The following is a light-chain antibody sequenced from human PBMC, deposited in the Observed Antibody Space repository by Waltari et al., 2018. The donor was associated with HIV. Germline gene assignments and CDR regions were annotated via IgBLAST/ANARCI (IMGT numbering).Light chain of an antibody. Sequence: QSVLAQPPSASGTPGQRVTISCSGSRSNIGSNSVNWYQHFPGTDHKLLIYGDSLRPSGVPARFSGSKFGTAASLVITGLQSGDEADYYCSTWDDRLNGPVVFGGGTRLTVL. CDR3: STWDDRLNGPVV. CDR2: GDS. V-gene: IGLV1-44*01. J-gene: IGLJ2*01. CDR1: RSNIGSNS.